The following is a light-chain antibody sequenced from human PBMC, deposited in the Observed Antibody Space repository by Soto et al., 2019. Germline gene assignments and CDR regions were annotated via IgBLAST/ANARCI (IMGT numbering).Light chain of an antibody. CDR2: GDS. Sequence: QSVLTQPPSVSGAPGQRVTISCTGSSSNIGAGYHVHWYQQLPGAAPKLLIFGDSNRPSGVPDRFSGSKSGTSASLAITGLQADDEADYYCQSSDRRLSGSDVFGTGTKVTV. J-gene: IGLJ1*01. CDR1: SSNIGAGYH. V-gene: IGLV1-40*01. CDR3: QSSDRRLSGSDV.